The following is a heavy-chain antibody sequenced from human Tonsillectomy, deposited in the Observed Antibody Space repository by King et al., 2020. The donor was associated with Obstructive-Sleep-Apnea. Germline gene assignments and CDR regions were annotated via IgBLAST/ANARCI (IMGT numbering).Heavy chain of an antibody. D-gene: IGHD2-2*01. CDR3: ARVVGCSSTSCGALD. V-gene: IGHV1-69*01. Sequence: QLVQSGAEVKKPGSSVKVSCKASGGTFSSYDISWVRQAPGQGLEWMGGIIPIFGTATYEQKFQGRVTITADESTSTAYMELSILRSEDTAVYYCARVVGCSSTSCGALDWGQGTLVTVSS. J-gene: IGHJ4*02. CDR1: GGTFSSYD. CDR2: IIPIFGTA.